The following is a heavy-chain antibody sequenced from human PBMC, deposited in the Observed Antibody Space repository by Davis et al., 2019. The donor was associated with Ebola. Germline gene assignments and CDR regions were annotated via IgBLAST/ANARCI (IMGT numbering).Heavy chain of an antibody. CDR3: ARLDYYYGMDV. CDR1: GFTFSSHS. Sequence: PGGSLRLSCAASGFTFSSHSMNWVRQAPGKGLEWVANIKHDGSEKYYVDSVEGRFSISRDNANNSLYLQMNSLRAEDTAVYYCARLDYYYGMDVWGKGTTVTVSS. CDR2: IKHDGSEK. V-gene: IGHV3-7*01. J-gene: IGHJ6*04.